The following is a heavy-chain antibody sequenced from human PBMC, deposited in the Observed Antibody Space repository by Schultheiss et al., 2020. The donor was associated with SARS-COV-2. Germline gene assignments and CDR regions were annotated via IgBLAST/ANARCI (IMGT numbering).Heavy chain of an antibody. J-gene: IGHJ4*02. Sequence: GGSLRLSCAASGFTFSDHYMDWVRQAPGKGLEWVGRIKSKTDGGTTDYAAPVKGRFTISRDDSKNTLYLQMNSLRAEDTAVYYCARDRDTAMAIDYWGQGTLVTVSS. CDR3: ARDRDTAMAIDY. CDR1: GFTFSDHY. V-gene: IGHV3-15*01. CDR2: IKSKTDGGTT. D-gene: IGHD5-18*01.